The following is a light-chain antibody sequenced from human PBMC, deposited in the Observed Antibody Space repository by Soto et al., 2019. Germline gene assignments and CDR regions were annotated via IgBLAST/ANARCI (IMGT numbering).Light chain of an antibody. CDR2: KAS. CDR1: QSISSW. V-gene: IGKV1-5*03. J-gene: IGKJ1*01. Sequence: DIQMTQSPSTLSASVGDRVTITCRASQSISSWLAWYQQKPGKAPKLLIYKASSLESGLPSRFSGSGSGTEFTLTISRLQPDDFATYYRQQYNSWWTFGEGTKVDI. CDR3: QQYNSWWT.